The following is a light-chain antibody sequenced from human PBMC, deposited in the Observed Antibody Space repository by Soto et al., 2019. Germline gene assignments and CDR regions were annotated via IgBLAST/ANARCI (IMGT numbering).Light chain of an antibody. CDR1: QSISSW. J-gene: IGKJ1*01. V-gene: IGKV1-5*03. CDR3: KQYNSFTWT. Sequence: DIQMTQSPSTLSASVGDRVTITCRASQSISSWLAWYQQKPGKAPKLLIYQASSLETGVPSRFSGSGSGTESTLTISSRRPDDFATYFCKQYNSFTWTFGQGPKVKIK. CDR2: QAS.